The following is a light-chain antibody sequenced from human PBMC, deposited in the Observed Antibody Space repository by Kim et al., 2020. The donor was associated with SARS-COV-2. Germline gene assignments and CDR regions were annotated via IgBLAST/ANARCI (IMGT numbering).Light chain of an antibody. J-gene: IGLJ1*01. CDR3: QVWDSGTAV. V-gene: IGLV3-1*01. Sequence: SVSRGQTASVTCSGDKLGDKFVCWYQQKPGQSPVVLMYQDSKRPSGIPERFSGSNSGNTATLTIRGTQAMDEADYYCQVWDSGTAVFGTGTKVTVL. CDR2: QDS. CDR1: KLGDKF.